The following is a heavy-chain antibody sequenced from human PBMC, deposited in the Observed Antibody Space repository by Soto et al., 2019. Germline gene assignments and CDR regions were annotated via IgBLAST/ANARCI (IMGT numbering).Heavy chain of an antibody. J-gene: IGHJ3*02. CDR2: ISYDGSNK. V-gene: IGHV3-30*18. CDR3: AKLIPYYYDSSGYYRDDAFDI. CDR1: GFTFSSYG. D-gene: IGHD3-22*01. Sequence: QVQLVESGGGVVQPGRSLRLSCAASGFTFSSYGMHWVRQAPGKGLEWVAVISYDGSNKYYADSVKGRFTISRDNSKSTLYLQMNSLRAEDTAVYYCAKLIPYYYDSSGYYRDDAFDIWGQGTMVTVSS.